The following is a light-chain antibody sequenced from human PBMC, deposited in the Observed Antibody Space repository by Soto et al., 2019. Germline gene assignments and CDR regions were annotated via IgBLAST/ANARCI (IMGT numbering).Light chain of an antibody. CDR3: QQTYTTPRT. V-gene: IGKV1-39*01. CDR2: AAS. J-gene: IGKJ1*01. CDR1: QSINRL. Sequence: DIQMTQSPSSLSASVRDRVTITCRASQSINRLLNWYQQKPGEAPKLLIYAASNLQSGVPSRFSGSGSGTEFTLTITSLQPEDFAIYYCQQTYTTPRTLGQGTKVEI.